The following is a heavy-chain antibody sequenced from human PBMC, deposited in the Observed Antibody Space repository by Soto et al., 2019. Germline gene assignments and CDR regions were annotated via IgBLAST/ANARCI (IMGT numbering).Heavy chain of an antibody. V-gene: IGHV3-53*02. CDR1: GFTVSTNH. CDR2: IYSGAST. J-gene: IGHJ3*02. CDR3: AKEKVVRGVNGSFDI. Sequence: EVQLGETGGGLIQPGGSLRLSCAASGFTVSTNHMSWVRQAPGKGLEWVSLIYSGASTYYADSVKGRFTISRDNSKNTVYLQLDSLRAEDAAIYYCAKEKVVRGVNGSFDIWGHGTKVTVSS. D-gene: IGHD3-10*01.